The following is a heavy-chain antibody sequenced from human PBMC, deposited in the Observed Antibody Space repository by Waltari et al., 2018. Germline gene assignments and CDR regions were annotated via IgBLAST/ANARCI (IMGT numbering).Heavy chain of an antibody. V-gene: IGHV3-53*02. Sequence: EVQLVETGGGLIQPGGSLRLSCAASGFTVSSNYMRWVRQAPGKGRVLVLVINSGANTNYSESVKGRFTNASDNAKNTLSRQMNRLSAEDADVYYCARGGDANSNNHYAFDIWGQGTFVTVSS. CDR3: ARGGDANSNNHYAFDI. CDR2: INSGANT. D-gene: IGHD3-16*01. CDR1: GFTVSSNY. J-gene: IGHJ3*02.